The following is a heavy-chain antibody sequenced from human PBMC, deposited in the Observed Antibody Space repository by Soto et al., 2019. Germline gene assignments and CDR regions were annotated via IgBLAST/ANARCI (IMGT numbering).Heavy chain of an antibody. Sequence: ASVKVSCKASGYTFTSYGISWVRQAPGQGLEWMGWISAYNGNTNYAQKLQGRVTMTTDTSTSTAYMELRSLRSDDTAVYYCARASFCTNGVCPRSNWFDPWGQGTLVTVSS. D-gene: IGHD2-8*01. CDR1: GYTFTSYG. V-gene: IGHV1-18*01. J-gene: IGHJ5*02. CDR3: ARASFCTNGVCPRSNWFDP. CDR2: ISAYNGNT.